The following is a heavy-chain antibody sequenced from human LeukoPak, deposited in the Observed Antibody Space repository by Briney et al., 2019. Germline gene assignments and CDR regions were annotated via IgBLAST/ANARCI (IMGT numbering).Heavy chain of an antibody. CDR1: GGSFSGYY. CDR3: ARGTVTAARGIGWFDP. J-gene: IGHJ5*02. D-gene: IGHD2-2*01. CDR2: IYYSGST. V-gene: IGHV4-59*01. Sequence: SETLSLTCAVYGGSFSGYYWSWIRQPPGKGLEWIGYIYYSGSTNHNPSLKSRVTISVDTSKNQFSLKLSSMTAADTAVYYCARGTVTAARGIGWFDPWGQGTLVTVSS.